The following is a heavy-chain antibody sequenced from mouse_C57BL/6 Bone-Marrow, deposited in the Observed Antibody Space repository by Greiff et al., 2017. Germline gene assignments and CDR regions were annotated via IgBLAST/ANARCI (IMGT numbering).Heavy chain of an antibody. Sequence: EVQLQQSGAELVRPGASVKLSCTASGFNIKDDYMHWVKQRPEQGLEWIGWIDPENGDTEYASKFPSKATITADTSSNTAYLQLSRLTSEDTAVDYCAVDLWANKYYFDYWGQGTTLTVSS. V-gene: IGHV14-4*01. CDR1: GFNIKDDY. CDR3: AVDLWANKYYFDY. CDR2: IDPENGDT. J-gene: IGHJ2*01.